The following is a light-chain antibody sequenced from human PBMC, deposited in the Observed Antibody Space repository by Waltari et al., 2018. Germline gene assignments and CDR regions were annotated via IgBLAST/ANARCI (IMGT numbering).Light chain of an antibody. V-gene: IGKV2-28*01. CDR3: MQALQTPLT. J-gene: IGKJ4*01. Sequence: DIVMTQSPLALPVTPGETASISCRSSQSLLHSNGYNYLDWYLQKPGQSPQLLIYFGSVRASGVPDRFSGSGSGTDFTLKISRVEAEDVGVYYCMQALQTPLTFGGGTKVAIK. CDR1: QSLLHSNGYNY. CDR2: FGS.